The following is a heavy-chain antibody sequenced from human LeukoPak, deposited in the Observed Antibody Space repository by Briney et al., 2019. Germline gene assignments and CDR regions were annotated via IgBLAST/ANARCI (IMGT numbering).Heavy chain of an antibody. D-gene: IGHD3-22*01. V-gene: IGHV4-39*01. J-gene: IGHJ4*02. CDR1: GGSISSSSYY. CDR2: IYYSGST. CDR3: ARRPRITMIAVD. Sequence: PSETLSLTCTVSGGSISSSSYYWGWLRQPPGRGLEWIGSIYYSGSTYYNPSLKSRVTISVDTSKNQFSLKLSSVTAADTAVYYCARRPRITMIAVDWGQGTLVTVSS.